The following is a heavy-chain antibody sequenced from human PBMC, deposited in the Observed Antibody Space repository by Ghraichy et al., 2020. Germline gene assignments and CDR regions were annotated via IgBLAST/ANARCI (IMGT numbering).Heavy chain of an antibody. Sequence: GGSLRLSCVDSGFTFSSYWMGWVRQAPGKGLEWVANIKEDGTEKVYVDSVKGRFTISRDNAKSSLYLQMNGLRVEDTAVYYCARVGYSSSYSKGGGLFDPWGQGTLVIVSS. CDR3: ARVGYSSSYSKGGGLFDP. CDR1: GFTFSSYW. D-gene: IGHD6-6*01. J-gene: IGHJ5*02. V-gene: IGHV3-7*01. CDR2: IKEDGTEK.